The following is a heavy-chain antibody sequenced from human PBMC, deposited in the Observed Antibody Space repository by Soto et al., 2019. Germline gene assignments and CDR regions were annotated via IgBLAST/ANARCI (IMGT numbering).Heavy chain of an antibody. D-gene: IGHD6-19*01. V-gene: IGHV4-39*01. J-gene: IGHJ4*02. CDR2: IYYSGST. CDR3: ANEQWLTTRAFDY. Sequence: SETLSLTCTVSGGSISSSSYYWGWIRQPPGKGLEWIGSIYYSGSTYYNPSLKSRVTISVDTSKNQFSLKLSSVTAADTAVYYCANEQWLTTRAFDYWGQGTLVTVSS. CDR1: GGSISSSSYY.